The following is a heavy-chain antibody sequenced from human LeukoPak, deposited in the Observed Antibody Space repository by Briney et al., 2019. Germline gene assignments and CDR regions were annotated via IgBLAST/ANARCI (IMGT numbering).Heavy chain of an antibody. CDR1: GYTFTSYG. CDR2: ISAYNGNT. V-gene: IGHV1-18*01. Sequence: GASVKVSCKASGYTFTSYGISWVRQAPGQGLEWMGWISAYNGNTNYAQKLQGRVTMTTDTSTSTAYMELSSLRSEDTAVYYCARDRGYSYGRVPNFDYWGQGTLVTVSS. D-gene: IGHD5-18*01. J-gene: IGHJ4*02. CDR3: ARDRGYSYGRVPNFDY.